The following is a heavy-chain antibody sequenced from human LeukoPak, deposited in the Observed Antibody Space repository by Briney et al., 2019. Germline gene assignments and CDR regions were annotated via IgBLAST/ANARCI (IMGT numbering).Heavy chain of an antibody. CDR1: GYTFTSYY. CDR2: ITPNSDDT. Sequence: ASVKVSCKASGYTFTSYYIHWVRQAPGHGLEWMGCITPNSDDTDYAQQFQGRVTMSRDTSINTAYMELTSLTSDDTAMYFCASGDYSGTKPDPIDMWGQGTLVTVSS. V-gene: IGHV1-2*02. CDR3: ASGDYSGTKPDPIDM. J-gene: IGHJ3*02. D-gene: IGHD3-10*01.